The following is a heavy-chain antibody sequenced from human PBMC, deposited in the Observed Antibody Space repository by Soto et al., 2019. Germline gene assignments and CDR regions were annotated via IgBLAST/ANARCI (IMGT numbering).Heavy chain of an antibody. CDR3: ARMIVEMAFDI. D-gene: IGHD3-22*01. V-gene: IGHV4-30-4*01. CDR1: GGSISSGDYY. CDR2: IYYSGST. J-gene: IGHJ3*02. Sequence: LSLTCTVSGGSISSGDYYWSWIRQPPGKGLEWIGYIYYSGSTYYNPSLKSRVTISVDTSKNQFSLKLSSVTAADTAVYYCARMIVEMAFDIWGQGTTVTVSS.